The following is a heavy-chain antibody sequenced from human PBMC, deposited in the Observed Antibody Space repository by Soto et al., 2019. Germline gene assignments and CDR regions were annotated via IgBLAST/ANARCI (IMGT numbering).Heavy chain of an antibody. CDR1: GGTFSSYA. V-gene: IGHV1-69*13. J-gene: IGHJ5*02. CDR3: AREVAARRFQNWFDP. Sequence: SVKVSCKASGGTFSSYAISWVRQAPGQGLEWMGGIIPIFGTANYAQKFQGRVTITADESTSTAYMELSSLRSEDTAVYYCAREVAARRFQNWFDPWGQGTLVTVSS. D-gene: IGHD6-6*01. CDR2: IIPIFGTA.